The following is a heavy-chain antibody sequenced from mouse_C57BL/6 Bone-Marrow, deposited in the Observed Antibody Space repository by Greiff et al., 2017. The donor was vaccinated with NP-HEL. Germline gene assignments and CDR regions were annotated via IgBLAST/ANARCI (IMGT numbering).Heavy chain of an antibody. CDR3: ARRYYGFAY. J-gene: IGHJ3*01. D-gene: IGHD1-1*01. Sequence: QVQLQQPGAELVRPGTSVKLSCKASGYTFTSYWMHWVKQRPGQGLEWIGVIDPSDSYTNYNQKFKGKATLTVDTSSSTAYMQLSSLTSEDSAVYYCARRYYGFAYWGQGTLVTVSA. CDR1: GYTFTSYW. CDR2: IDPSDSYT. V-gene: IGHV1-59*01.